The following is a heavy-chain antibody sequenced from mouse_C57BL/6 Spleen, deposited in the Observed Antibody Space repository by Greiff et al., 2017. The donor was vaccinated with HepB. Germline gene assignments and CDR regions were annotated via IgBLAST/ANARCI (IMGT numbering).Heavy chain of an antibody. J-gene: IGHJ3*01. Sequence: LKESGAELARPGASVKMSCKASGYTFTSYTMHWVKQRPGQGLEWIGYINPSSGYTKYNQKFKDKATLTADKSSSTAYMQLSSLTSEDSAVYYCARDYGSSSWFAYWGQGTLVTVSA. CDR1: GYTFTSYT. CDR2: INPSSGYT. D-gene: IGHD1-1*01. V-gene: IGHV1-4*01. CDR3: ARDYGSSSWFAY.